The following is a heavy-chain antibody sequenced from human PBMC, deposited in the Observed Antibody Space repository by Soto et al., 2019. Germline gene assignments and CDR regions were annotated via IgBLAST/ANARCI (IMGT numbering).Heavy chain of an antibody. V-gene: IGHV3-66*01. J-gene: IGHJ3*02. CDR2: IYSGGST. CDR1: GFTVSNIY. CDR3: ARDRTFITMIVVEAFDI. D-gene: IGHD3-22*01. Sequence: GGSLRLSCAASGFTVSNIYMSWVRQAPGKGLEWVSVIYSGGSTYYADSVKGRFTISRDNSKNTLYLQMNSLRAEDTAVYYCARDRTFITMIVVEAFDIWGQGTMVTVSS.